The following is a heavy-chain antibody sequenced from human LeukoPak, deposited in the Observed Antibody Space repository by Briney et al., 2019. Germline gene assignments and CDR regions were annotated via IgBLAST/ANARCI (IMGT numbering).Heavy chain of an antibody. CDR2: INPNSGGT. CDR3: ARDRDTMVRGINGMDV. CDR1: GYTFTGYY. J-gene: IGHJ6*02. D-gene: IGHD3-10*01. Sequence: ASVTVSCKASGYTFTGYYMHWVRQAPGQGLEWMGWINPNSGGTNYAQKFQGRVTMTRDTSISTAYMELSRLRSDDTAVYYCARDRDTMVRGINGMDVWGQGTTVTVSS. V-gene: IGHV1-2*02.